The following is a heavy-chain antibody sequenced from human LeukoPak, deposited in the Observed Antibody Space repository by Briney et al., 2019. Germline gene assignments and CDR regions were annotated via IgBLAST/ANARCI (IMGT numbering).Heavy chain of an antibody. Sequence: PGGSLRLSCAASGFTFSSYWMHWVRQGPGKGLVWASRISRDGSSTDYADSVKGRFTISRDNAKNTLYLQMNSLRAEDTAVYYCATSRYSGDGDNWGQGALVTVSS. CDR2: ISRDGSST. D-gene: IGHD5-12*01. CDR3: ATSRYSGDGDN. CDR1: GFTFSSYW. J-gene: IGHJ1*01. V-gene: IGHV3-74*01.